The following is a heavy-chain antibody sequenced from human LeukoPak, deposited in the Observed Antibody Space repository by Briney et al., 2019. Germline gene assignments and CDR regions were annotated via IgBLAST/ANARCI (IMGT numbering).Heavy chain of an antibody. Sequence: PGGSLRLSCAASGFTFSSYSMNWVRQAPGKGLEWVSSISSSSSYIYYADSVKGRFTISRDNAKNSLYLQMNSLRAEDTAVYCCARCKNSGSSTSCYGYWGQGTLVTVSS. CDR3: ARCKNSGSSTSCYGY. CDR1: GFTFSSYS. V-gene: IGHV3-21*01. CDR2: ISSSSSYI. J-gene: IGHJ4*02. D-gene: IGHD2-2*01.